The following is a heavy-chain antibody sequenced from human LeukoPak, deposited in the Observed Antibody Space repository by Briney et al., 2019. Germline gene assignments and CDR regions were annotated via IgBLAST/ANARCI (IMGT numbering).Heavy chain of an antibody. V-gene: IGHV1-18*01. CDR3: ARVRGITICGVVRVLDY. CDR1: GYTFTSYG. CDR2: ISAYNGNT. D-gene: IGHD3-3*01. J-gene: IGHJ4*02. Sequence: ASVKVSCKASGYTFTSYGISWVRQAPGQGVEWMGWISAYNGNTNYAQKLQGRVTMTTDTSTSTAYMELRSLRSDDTAVYYCARVRGITICGVVRVLDYWGQGTLVTVSS.